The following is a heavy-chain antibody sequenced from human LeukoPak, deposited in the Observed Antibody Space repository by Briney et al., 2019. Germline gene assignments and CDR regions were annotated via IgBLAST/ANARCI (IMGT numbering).Heavy chain of an antibody. CDR2: IHNSGST. Sequence: PSETLSLTCTVSGGSISNYYWSWIRQPPGKGLEWIGYIHNSGSTNYNPSLKSRVTISEDTSKNQFSLKLSSVTAADTAVYYCARYILTTTFDYHYYMDVWGKGTTVTVSS. CDR1: GGSISNYY. D-gene: IGHD5-12*01. CDR3: ARYILTTTFDYHYYMDV. J-gene: IGHJ6*03. V-gene: IGHV4-59*01.